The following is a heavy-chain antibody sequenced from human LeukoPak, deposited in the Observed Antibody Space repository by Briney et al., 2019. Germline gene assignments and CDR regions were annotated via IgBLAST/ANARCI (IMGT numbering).Heavy chain of an antibody. CDR2: IYHSGST. CDR1: GGSISSSNW. D-gene: IGHD6-6*01. CDR3: ARATLYSSSSNDAFDI. V-gene: IGHV4-4*02. J-gene: IGHJ3*02. Sequence: PSGTLSLTCAVSGGSISSSNWWSWVRQPPGKGLEWIGEIYHSGSTNYSPSLKSRVTISVDKSKNQFSLKLSSVTAADTAVYYCARATLYSSSSNDAFDIWGQGTMVTVSS.